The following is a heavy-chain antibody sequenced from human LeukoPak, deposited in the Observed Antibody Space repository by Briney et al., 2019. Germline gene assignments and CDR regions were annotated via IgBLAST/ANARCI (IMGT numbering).Heavy chain of an antibody. CDR2: IYYTGST. CDR3: ARHLGLKGFDP. J-gene: IGHJ5*02. D-gene: IGHD3/OR15-3a*01. CDR1: GGSISSYH. V-gene: IGHV4-59*08. Sequence: PSETLSLTCTVSGGSISSYHWSWIRQPPGKGLEWIAYIYYTGSTNYNPSRKSRVTISVDTSKNQFSLKLSSVTAADMAVYYCARHLGLKGFDPWGQGTLVTVSS.